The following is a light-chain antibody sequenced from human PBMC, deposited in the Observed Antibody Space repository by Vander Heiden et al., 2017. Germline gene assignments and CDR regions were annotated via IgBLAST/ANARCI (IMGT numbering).Light chain of an antibody. CDR2: KDS. V-gene: IGLV3-25*03. Sequence: SSALPQPPSVSVSPGQTARITCSGDALPKQYAYWYQQKPGQAPVLVIYKDSERPSGIPERFSGSSSGTTVTLTSSGVQAEDEADYYCQSADSSGTYVVFGGGTKLTVL. J-gene: IGLJ2*01. CDR3: QSADSSGTYVV. CDR1: ALPKQY.